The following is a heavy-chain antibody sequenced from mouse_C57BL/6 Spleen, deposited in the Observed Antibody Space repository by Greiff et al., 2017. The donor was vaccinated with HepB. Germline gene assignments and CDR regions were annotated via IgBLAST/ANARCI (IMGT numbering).Heavy chain of an antibody. CDR2: ISDGGSYT. J-gene: IGHJ4*01. Sequence: EVKVEESGGGLVKPGGSLKLSCAASGFTFSSYAMSWVRQTPEKRLEWVATISDGGSYTYYPDNVKGRFTISRDNAKNNLYLQMSHLKSEDTAMYYCAIGSRRGYYAMDYWGQGTSVTVSS. V-gene: IGHV5-4*03. CDR1: GFTFSSYA. CDR3: AIGSRRGYYAMDY. D-gene: IGHD1-1*01.